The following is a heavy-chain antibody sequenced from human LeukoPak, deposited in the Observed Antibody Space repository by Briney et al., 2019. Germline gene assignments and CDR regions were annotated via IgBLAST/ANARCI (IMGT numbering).Heavy chain of an antibody. J-gene: IGHJ4*02. CDR3: ARDFQTEAPDY. D-gene: IGHD2/OR15-2a*01. Sequence: ASVKVSCKGSGYRFTAYYLHWVRQAPGQGLEWMGWINPNSGVTDFAQKFQGRVTMTRDTSISTTYMELSRLTSDDTAVYYCARDFQTEAPDYWGQGTLVTVSS. V-gene: IGHV1-2*02. CDR1: GYRFTAYY. CDR2: INPNSGVT.